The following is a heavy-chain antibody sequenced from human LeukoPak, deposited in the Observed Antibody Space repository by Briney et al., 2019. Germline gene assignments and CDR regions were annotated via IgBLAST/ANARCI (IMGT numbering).Heavy chain of an antibody. CDR1: GGSISSYY. D-gene: IGHD3-10*01. Sequence: SETLSLTCTVSGGSISSYYWSWIRQPPGKGLEWIGYIYYSGSTNYNPSLKSRVTISVDTSKNQFSLKLSSVTAADTAVYYCARAGAYYYGSGLDVWGKGTTVTISS. J-gene: IGHJ6*04. V-gene: IGHV4-59*01. CDR3: ARAGAYYYGSGLDV. CDR2: IYYSGST.